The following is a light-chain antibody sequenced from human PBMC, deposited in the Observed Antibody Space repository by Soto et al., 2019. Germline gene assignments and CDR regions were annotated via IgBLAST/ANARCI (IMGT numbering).Light chain of an antibody. V-gene: IGLV2-14*01. Sequence: QSALTQPASVSGSPGQSITISCTGTSSDVGGYNYVSWYQQHPGKAPKLMLYGVTNRPSGVSNRFSGSKSANTASLTISGLQAEDEAEYYCSSYTSSSTLSVVFGGGTKLTVL. CDR3: SSYTSSSTLSVV. J-gene: IGLJ2*01. CDR1: SSDVGGYNY. CDR2: GVT.